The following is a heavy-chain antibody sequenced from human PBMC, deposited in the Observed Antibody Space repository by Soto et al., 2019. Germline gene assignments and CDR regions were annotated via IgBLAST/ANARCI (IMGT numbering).Heavy chain of an antibody. CDR3: ARERDGSSWSSVEYFQH. CDR2: ISGYNGNT. Sequence: QVQLVQSGAEVKKPGASVKVSCKASGYTFSDYGISWVRQAPGQGLEWMGWISGYNGNTNYAQKFQGRVTVTTDTSTRTAYVEVRSLRSDDTAVYYCARERDGSSWSSVEYFQHWGQGTLVTVSS. CDR1: GYTFSDYG. V-gene: IGHV1-18*01. J-gene: IGHJ1*01. D-gene: IGHD6-19*01.